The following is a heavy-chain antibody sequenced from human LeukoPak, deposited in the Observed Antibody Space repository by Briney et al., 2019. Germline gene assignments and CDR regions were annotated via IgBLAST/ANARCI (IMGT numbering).Heavy chain of an antibody. J-gene: IGHJ6*02. D-gene: IGHD2-2*01. CDR1: GGSISSYF. V-gene: IGHV4-59*12. Sequence: SETLSLTCTVSGGSISSYFWSWIRQPPGKGLEWIGYIYSTGSTNYNPSLKSRVTMSVDTSKNQFSLKLSSVTAADTAVYYCARVVPAAAYYYYGMDVWGQGTTVTVSS. CDR3: ARVVPAAAYYYYGMDV. CDR2: IYSTGST.